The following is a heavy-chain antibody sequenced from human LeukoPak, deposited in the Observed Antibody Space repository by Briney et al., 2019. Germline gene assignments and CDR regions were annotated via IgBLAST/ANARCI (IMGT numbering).Heavy chain of an antibody. J-gene: IGHJ4*02. CDR3: ARDQESGGWLQFVSDY. CDR1: GFTFSSYA. D-gene: IGHD5-24*01. Sequence: PGGSLRLSCAASGFTFSSYAMSWVRQAPGKGLEYVSAISSNGGSTYYANSVKGRVTISRDHSQNTLYLQMGSLRAEDMAVYYCARDQESGGWLQFVSDYWGQGTLVTVSS. CDR2: ISSNGGST. V-gene: IGHV3-64*01.